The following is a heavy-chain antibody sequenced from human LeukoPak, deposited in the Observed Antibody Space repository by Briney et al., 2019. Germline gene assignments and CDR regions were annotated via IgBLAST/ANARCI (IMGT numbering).Heavy chain of an antibody. CDR2: MSGSGYHTYYADSDKT. J-gene: IGHJ4*02. CDR3: AKGAPIDH. V-gene: IGHV3-23*01. Sequence: PGGSLRLSCAASGFDFNNYAMSWVRQGPGKRLEWVSAMSGSGYHTYYADSDKTYYADSVKGRFTISRDNSKSTVYLHMNNLRLEDTAIYYCAKGAPIDHWGQGNLVTVSS. CDR1: GFDFNNYA.